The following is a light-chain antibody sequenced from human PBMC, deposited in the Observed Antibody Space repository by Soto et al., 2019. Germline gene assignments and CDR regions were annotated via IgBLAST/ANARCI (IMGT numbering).Light chain of an antibody. CDR2: KAS. CDR3: QQYNSYPWT. Sequence: DIQMTQFPSTLSASVGDRVTITCRASQSISTWLAWYQQKPGKAPKLLIYKASSLEGGVPSRFSGSGSGTEFTLTISCLQPDDFATYYCQQYNSYPWTFGQGTKVEIK. J-gene: IGKJ1*01. V-gene: IGKV1-5*03. CDR1: QSISTW.